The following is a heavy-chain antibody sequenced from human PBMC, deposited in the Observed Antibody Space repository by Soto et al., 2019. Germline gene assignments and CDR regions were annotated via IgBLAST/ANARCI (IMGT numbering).Heavy chain of an antibody. CDR2: FIPILGIA. D-gene: IGHD3-9*01. Sequence: SVKVSCKASGGTFGDYTISWVRQAPGQGLEWMGRFIPILGIANYAQKFQCRVTITADKSTSTVYMQMNSLESEDTAVYYCSRDDSDWFFNWGRGTLVTVSS. J-gene: IGHJ4*02. CDR3: SRDDSDWFFN. V-gene: IGHV1-69*02. CDR1: GGTFGDYT.